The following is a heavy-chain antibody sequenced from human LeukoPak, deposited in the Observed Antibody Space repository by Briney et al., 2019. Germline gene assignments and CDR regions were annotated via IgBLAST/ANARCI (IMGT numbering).Heavy chain of an antibody. CDR2: ISSSGSTI. CDR1: GFTFSSYE. Sequence: GGSLRLSCAASGFTFSSYEMNWVRQAPGKGLEWVSYISSSGSTIYYADSVKGRFTISRDNAKNSLYLQMNSLRAEDTAVYYCARGGAAAGIGYYYYCMDVWGKGTTVTVSS. V-gene: IGHV3-48*03. D-gene: IGHD6-13*01. CDR3: ARGGAAAGIGYYYYCMDV. J-gene: IGHJ6*04.